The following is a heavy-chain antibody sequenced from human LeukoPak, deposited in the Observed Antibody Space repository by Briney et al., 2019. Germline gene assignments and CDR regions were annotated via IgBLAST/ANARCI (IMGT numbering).Heavy chain of an antibody. CDR3: AKGRSYYGSFDY. Sequence: PGGSLRLSCVGSGCTFDDYAMGWVRHVPGKGLELVSGISCNTGRIDYPDSVTGPFPISRDHAKNSLYVQMNSLRAEDTAFYYCAKGRSYYGSFDYWGQGTLVTVSS. D-gene: IGHD1-26*01. J-gene: IGHJ4*02. CDR2: ISCNTGRI. V-gene: IGHV3-9*01. CDR1: GCTFDDYA.